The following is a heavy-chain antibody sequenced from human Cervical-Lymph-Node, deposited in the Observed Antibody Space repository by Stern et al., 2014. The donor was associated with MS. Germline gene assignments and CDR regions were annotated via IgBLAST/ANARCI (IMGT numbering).Heavy chain of an antibody. CDR2: IIPIFGTA. CDR3: ASPVTITVGATDV. V-gene: IGHV1-69*01. D-gene: IGHD5-12*01. J-gene: IGHJ6*02. Sequence: QVQLMQSGAEVKKPGASVKVSCKASGGTFSSYPINWVRQAPGQGLEWMGGIIPIFGTANYAQNFQGRVTITADESTSTAYMELSSLRSEDTAVYFCASPVTITVGATDVWGQGTTVTVSS. CDR1: GGTFSSYP.